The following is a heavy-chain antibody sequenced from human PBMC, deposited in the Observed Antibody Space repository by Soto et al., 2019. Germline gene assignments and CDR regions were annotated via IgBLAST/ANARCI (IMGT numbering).Heavy chain of an antibody. D-gene: IGHD3-22*01. Sequence: GGSLRLSCAASGFTFSSYSMNWVRQAPGKGLEWVSSISSSSSYIYYADPVKGRFTISRDNAKNSLYLQMNSLRAEDTAVYYCARDVGFYYDSSGYHSLFDYWGQGTLVTVSS. CDR2: ISSSSSYI. CDR3: ARDVGFYYDSSGYHSLFDY. V-gene: IGHV3-21*01. CDR1: GFTFSSYS. J-gene: IGHJ4*02.